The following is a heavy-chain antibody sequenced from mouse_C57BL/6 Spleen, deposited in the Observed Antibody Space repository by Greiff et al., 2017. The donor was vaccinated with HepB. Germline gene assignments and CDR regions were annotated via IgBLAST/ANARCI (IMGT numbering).Heavy chain of an antibody. J-gene: IGHJ4*01. CDR1: GFSFNTYA. V-gene: IGHV10-1*01. CDR2: IRSKSNNYAT. D-gene: IGHD2-4*01. Sequence: EVKLVESGGGLVQPKGSLKLSCAASGFSFNTYAMNWVRQAPGKGLEWVARIRSKSNNYATYYADSVKDRFTISRDDSESMLDLQMNNLKTEDTAMYYCVRHGHYDPYYAMDYWGQGTSVTVSS. CDR3: VRHGHYDPYYAMDY.